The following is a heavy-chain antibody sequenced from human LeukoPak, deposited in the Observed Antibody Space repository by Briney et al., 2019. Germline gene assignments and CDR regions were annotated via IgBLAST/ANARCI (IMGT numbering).Heavy chain of an antibody. CDR1: GFTFSNYW. CDR2: IKQDGSQK. V-gene: IGHV3-7*04. J-gene: IGHJ6*02. CDR3: ARGSGWYRGLDV. Sequence: QPGGSLRLSCAASGFTFSNYWMTWVRQAPGKGLEWVANIKQDGSQKYYVDSVKGRFTISRDNAKNSLYLQMNSLRAEDTAVYSCARGSGWYRGLDVWGQGTTVTLSS. D-gene: IGHD6-19*01.